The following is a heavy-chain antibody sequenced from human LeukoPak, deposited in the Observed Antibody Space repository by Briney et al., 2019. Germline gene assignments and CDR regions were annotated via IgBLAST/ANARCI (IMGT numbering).Heavy chain of an antibody. V-gene: IGHV1-2*02. CDR3: AREYYDTSGTKYALDI. CDR1: GYTFTDYD. D-gene: IGHD3-22*01. J-gene: IGHJ3*02. CDR2: IDPDSGGT. Sequence: ASVTVSCKASGYTFTDYDIHWVRQAPGQGLEWVGCIDPDSGGTKYAQKFQGRVTMTRDTSISTAYMEMSSLRSDDTAVYYCAREYYDTSGTKYALDIWGQGPTVTVSS.